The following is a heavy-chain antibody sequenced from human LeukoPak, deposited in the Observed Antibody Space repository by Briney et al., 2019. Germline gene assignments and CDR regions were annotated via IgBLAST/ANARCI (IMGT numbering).Heavy chain of an antibody. CDR3: ARGNLSGYFDY. Sequence: GGSLRLSCAASGFTFSSYAMHWVRQAPGKGLEWVAVISYDGSNKYYADSVKGRFTISRDNSKNTLYLQMNSLRAEDTAVYYCARGNLSGYFDYWGQGTLVTVSS. CDR1: GFTFSSYA. D-gene: IGHD2/OR15-2a*01. CDR2: ISYDGSNK. J-gene: IGHJ4*02. V-gene: IGHV3-30-3*01.